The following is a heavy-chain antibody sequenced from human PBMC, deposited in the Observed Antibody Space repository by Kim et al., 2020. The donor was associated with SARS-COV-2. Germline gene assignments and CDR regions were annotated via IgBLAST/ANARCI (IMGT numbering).Heavy chain of an antibody. Sequence: GGSLRLSCAASGFTFSSYAMSWVRQAPGKGLEWVSAISGSGGSTYYADSVKGRFTISRDNSKNTLYLQMNSLRAEDTAVYYCAKMARDSGSDNRGIDPWGEGAMVTVSS. D-gene: IGHD6-19*01. CDR2: ISGSGGST. CDR1: GFTFSSYA. CDR3: AKMARDSGSDNRGIDP. J-gene: IGHJ5*02. V-gene: IGHV3-23*01.